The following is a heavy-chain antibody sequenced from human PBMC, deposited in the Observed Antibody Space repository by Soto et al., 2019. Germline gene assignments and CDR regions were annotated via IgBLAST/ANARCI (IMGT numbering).Heavy chain of an antibody. CDR3: ARDVFCGGAPACPDMDV. J-gene: IGHJ6*02. Sequence: QVVLEQSGGEVKKPGASVKVSCKASGYTFSGYSITWVRQAPGQGLEWMVRISGYNGNTNYARTLRGRLTLTTDTSTSTAYMELRSLTSDDTAVYYCARDVFCGGAPACPDMDVWGQGTTVTVSS. CDR2: ISGYNGNT. D-gene: IGHD2-21*01. CDR1: GYTFSGYS. V-gene: IGHV1-18*04.